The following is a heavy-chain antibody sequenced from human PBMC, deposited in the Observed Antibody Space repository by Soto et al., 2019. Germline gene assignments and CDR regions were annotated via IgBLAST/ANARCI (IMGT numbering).Heavy chain of an antibody. V-gene: IGHV4-39*01. CDR3: ARHTPNPYNWNDLQYYYYYYGMDV. Sequence: PSETLSLTCTVSGGSISSSSYYWGWIRQPPGKGLEWIGSIYYSGSTYYNPSLKSRVTISVDTSKNQFSLKLSSVTAADTAVYYCARHTPNPYNWNDLQYYYYYYGMDVWGQGTTVT. CDR2: IYYSGST. D-gene: IGHD1-1*01. CDR1: GGSISSSSYY. J-gene: IGHJ6*02.